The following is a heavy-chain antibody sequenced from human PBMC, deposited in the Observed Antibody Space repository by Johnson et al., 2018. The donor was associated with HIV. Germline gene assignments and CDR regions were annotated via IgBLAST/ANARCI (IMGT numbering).Heavy chain of an antibody. D-gene: IGHD2-2*01. CDR2: ISSSGSTM. CDR3: ARNGLIPAAKGVAFDI. J-gene: IGHJ3*02. V-gene: IGHV3-11*01. CDR1: GFTVSSNY. Sequence: QVQLVESGGGLVQPGGSLGLSCAASGFTVSSNYMTWIRQAPGKGLEWVSYISSSGSTMYYADSVKGRFTISRDNAKNSLYLQMNSLRAEDTAVYYCARNGLIPAAKGVAFDIWGHGTTVTVSS.